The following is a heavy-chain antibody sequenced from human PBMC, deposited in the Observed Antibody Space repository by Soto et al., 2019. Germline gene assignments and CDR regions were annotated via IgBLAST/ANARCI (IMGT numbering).Heavy chain of an antibody. CDR2: INHSGST. CDR3: ARGLPYYYYYYMDV. V-gene: IGHV4-34*01. J-gene: IGHJ6*03. Sequence: SETLSLTCAVYGGSFSGYYWGWIRQPPGKGLEWIGEINHSGSTNYNPSLKSRVTISVDTSKNQFSLKLSSVTAADTAVYYCARGLPYYYYYYMDVWGKGTTVTVSS. CDR1: GGSFSGYY.